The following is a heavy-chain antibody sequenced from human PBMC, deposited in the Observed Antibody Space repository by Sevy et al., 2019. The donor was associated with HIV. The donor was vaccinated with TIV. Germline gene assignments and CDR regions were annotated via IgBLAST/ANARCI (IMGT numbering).Heavy chain of an antibody. J-gene: IGHJ4*02. D-gene: IGHD5-18*01. CDR3: AKDIAGAYTYGYDSANFDY. V-gene: IGHV3-23*01. CDR1: GFTFRNYA. Sequence: GGSLRLSCAASGFTFRNYALGWVRQAPGKGLEWVSALSGSGDNAYYADSVKGRFTITRGNSKNTLKLQMKSLRAEDTAMYSCAKDIAGAYTYGYDSANFDYWGQGTLVTVSS. CDR2: LSGSGDNA.